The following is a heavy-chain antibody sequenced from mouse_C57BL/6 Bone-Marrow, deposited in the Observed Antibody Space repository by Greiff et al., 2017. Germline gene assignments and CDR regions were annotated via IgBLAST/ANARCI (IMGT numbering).Heavy chain of an antibody. CDR3: ARHEGGFAY. CDR2: ISNLAYSI. Sequence: EVKLQESGGGLVQPGGSLTLSCAASGFTFSDYGMAWVRQAPRKGPEWVAFISNLAYSIYYADTVTGPFTISRENAKNTLYLEMSSLRSEDTAMYYCARHEGGFAYWGQGTLVTVSA. CDR1: GFTFSDYG. J-gene: IGHJ3*01. V-gene: IGHV5-15*01.